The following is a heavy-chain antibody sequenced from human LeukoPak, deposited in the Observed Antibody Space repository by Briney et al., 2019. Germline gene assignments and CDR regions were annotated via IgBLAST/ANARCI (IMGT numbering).Heavy chain of an antibody. Sequence: SETLSLTCTVSGGSISSGDYYWSWIRQPPGKGLGWIGYIYYSGSTYYNPSLKSRVTISVNTSKNQFSLKLSSVTAADTAVYYCARVLSSGWGYYFDYWGQGTLVTVSS. J-gene: IGHJ4*02. V-gene: IGHV4-30-4*08. CDR3: ARVLSSGWGYYFDY. CDR1: GGSISSGDYY. CDR2: IYYSGST. D-gene: IGHD6-19*01.